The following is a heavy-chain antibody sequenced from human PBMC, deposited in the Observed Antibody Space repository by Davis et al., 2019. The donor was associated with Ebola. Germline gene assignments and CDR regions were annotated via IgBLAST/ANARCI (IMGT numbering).Heavy chain of an antibody. CDR2: IYFSGAT. D-gene: IGHD3-22*01. Sequence: PSETLSLTCTDSGGPITNYYWDWIRQPPGKGLEWIGHIYFSGATKYNPSLKSRVTISVDTSKNQFSLKLSSVSAADTAVYCCARQVGRSTMIDSWGQGTLVTVSS. V-gene: IGHV4-59*08. J-gene: IGHJ4*02. CDR1: GGPITNYY. CDR3: ARQVGRSTMIDS.